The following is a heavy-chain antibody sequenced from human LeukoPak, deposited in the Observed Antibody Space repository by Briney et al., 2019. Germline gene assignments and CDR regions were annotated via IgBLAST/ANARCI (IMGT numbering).Heavy chain of an antibody. CDR3: AKRGVVIRVILVGFHKEAYYFDS. D-gene: IGHD3-22*01. CDR2: LSGSGGGT. V-gene: IGHV3-23*01. Sequence: GGSLRLSCAVSGITLSNYGMSWVRQAPGKGLEWVAGLSGSGGGTNYADSVKGRFTISRDNSKNTLYLQMNSLRAEDTAAYFCAKRGVVIRVILVGFHKEAYYFDSWGQGALVTVSS. J-gene: IGHJ4*02. CDR1: GITLSNYG.